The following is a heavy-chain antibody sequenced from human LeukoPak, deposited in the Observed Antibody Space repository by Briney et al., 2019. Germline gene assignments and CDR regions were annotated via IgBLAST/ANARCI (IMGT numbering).Heavy chain of an antibody. CDR2: IIPIFGTA. CDR1: GGTFSSYA. J-gene: IGHJ3*02. V-gene: IGHV1-69*13. CDR3: ARAENYYDSSRDAFDI. D-gene: IGHD3-22*01. Sequence: ASVKVSCKASGGTFSSYAISWVRQAPGQGLEWMGGIIPIFGTANYAQKFQGRVTITADESTSTAYMELSSLRSEDTAVYYCARAENYYDSSRDAFDIWGQGTMVTVSS.